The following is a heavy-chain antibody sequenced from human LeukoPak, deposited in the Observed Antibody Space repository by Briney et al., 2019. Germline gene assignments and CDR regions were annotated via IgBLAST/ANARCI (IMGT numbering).Heavy chain of an antibody. CDR3: ARSRIPNYHIWSGPFDF. CDR2: IIPIFGTA. D-gene: IGHD3-3*01. J-gene: IGHJ4*02. Sequence: SVKVSCKASGGTFSSYAISWVRQAPGQGLECMGRIIPIFGTANYAQKFQGRVTITTDESTSTAYMELSSLRSEDTAVYYCARSRIPNYHIWSGPFDFWGKGTLVTVSS. CDR1: GGTFSSYA. V-gene: IGHV1-69*05.